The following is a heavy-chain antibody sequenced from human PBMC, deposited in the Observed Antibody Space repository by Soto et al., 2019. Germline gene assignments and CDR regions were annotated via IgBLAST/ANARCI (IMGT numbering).Heavy chain of an antibody. CDR3: ARSPLGYDYVRQTWREVGDSFDI. D-gene: IGHD3-16*01. V-gene: IGHV4-30-2*01. CDR1: GGSIDSTDYS. J-gene: IGHJ3*02. CDR2: VSHRGTA. Sequence: SETLSLTCAVSGGSIDSTDYSLTWIRQPPGKGLEWIGYVSHRGTAYSIPSLNGRLTLSMDSSQTQFSLKLTSVTAADSAVYYCARSPLGYDYVRQTWREVGDSFDIWGRGTLVTVSS.